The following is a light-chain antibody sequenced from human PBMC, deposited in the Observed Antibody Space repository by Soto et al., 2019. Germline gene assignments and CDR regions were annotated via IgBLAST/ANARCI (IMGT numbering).Light chain of an antibody. J-gene: IGKJ4*01. CDR1: QSISSW. Sequence: DIHRTQSPSTLSASVGDRVTITCRASQSISSWLAWYQQKPGKAPKLLIYKASTLQSGVPSRFSGSGSGTEFTLTISSLQPDDFATYYCQQYHTWLTFGGGTKVDIK. V-gene: IGKV1-5*03. CDR2: KAS. CDR3: QQYHTWLT.